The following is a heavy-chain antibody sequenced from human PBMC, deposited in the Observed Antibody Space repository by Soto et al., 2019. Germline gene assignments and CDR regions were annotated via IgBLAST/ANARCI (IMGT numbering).Heavy chain of an antibody. CDR3: ECPFGSVLYFAVEYYYLDV. V-gene: IGHV4-34*01. Sequence: AEILSLTCAVYGGSFSGYYWSWIRQPQGKGLEWIGEINNSGSTKYKPSLKSRVTISVDTCKNKIYLKLSTVTDEDTAGYYCECPFGSVLYFAVEYYYLDVWGKGTTVTVSS. J-gene: IGHJ6*03. D-gene: IGHD3-3*01. CDR2: INNSGST. CDR1: GGSFSGYY.